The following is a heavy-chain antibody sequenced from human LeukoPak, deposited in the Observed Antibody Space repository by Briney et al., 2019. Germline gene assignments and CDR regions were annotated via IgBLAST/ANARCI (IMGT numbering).Heavy chain of an antibody. J-gene: IGHJ4*02. V-gene: IGHV3-66*02. CDR3: ARAGNYYDSSGYSH. Sequence: GGSLGLSCAASGFTVSSNYMSWVRQAPGKGLEWVSVIYSGGSTYYADSVKGRFTISRDNSKNTLYLQMNSLRAEDTAVYYCARAGNYYDSSGYSHWGQGTLVTVSS. CDR2: IYSGGST. D-gene: IGHD3-22*01. CDR1: GFTVSSNY.